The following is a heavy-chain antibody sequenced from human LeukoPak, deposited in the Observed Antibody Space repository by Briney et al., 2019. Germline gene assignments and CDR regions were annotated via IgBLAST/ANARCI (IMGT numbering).Heavy chain of an antibody. CDR3: ARIEKGYSSSSDSPYYYYMDV. D-gene: IGHD6-6*01. Sequence: GASVKVSCKASGYTFTSYGISWVRQAPGQGLEWMGWISAYNGKTNYAQKLQGRVTMTTGTSTSTAYMELRSLRSDDTAVYYWARIEKGYSSSSDSPYYYYMDVWGKGTTVTVSS. CDR2: ISAYNGKT. CDR1: GYTFTSYG. V-gene: IGHV1-18*01. J-gene: IGHJ6*03.